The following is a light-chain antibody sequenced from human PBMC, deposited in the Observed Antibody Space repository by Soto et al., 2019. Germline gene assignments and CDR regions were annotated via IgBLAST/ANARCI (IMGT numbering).Light chain of an antibody. J-gene: IGKJ2*01. Sequence: DIQMTQSPYSLSASVGDSVTITCRASQNIRTYLNWYQQKPGRAPKLLIHSASALPSGVPSRFSGSGSGTAFTLTMSGLQPEDFATYYCQQGHSTPYTFGQGTKGEIK. CDR1: QNIRTY. CDR2: SAS. CDR3: QQGHSTPYT. V-gene: IGKV1-39*01.